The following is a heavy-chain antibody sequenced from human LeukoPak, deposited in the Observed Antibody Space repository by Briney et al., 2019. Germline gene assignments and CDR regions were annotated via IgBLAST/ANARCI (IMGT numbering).Heavy chain of an antibody. D-gene: IGHD7-27*01. Sequence: PSETLSLTCTVSGGSIGTYYWSWIRQPVGKGLEWIGRIFTTGGANYNPSLKSRVTMSLDTSKNLFYLKLNSVTAADTAVYYCVRDGPSWGLLWGQGALATVSS. J-gene: IGHJ4*02. CDR1: GGSIGTYY. CDR2: IFTTGGA. CDR3: VRDGPSWGLL. V-gene: IGHV4-4*07.